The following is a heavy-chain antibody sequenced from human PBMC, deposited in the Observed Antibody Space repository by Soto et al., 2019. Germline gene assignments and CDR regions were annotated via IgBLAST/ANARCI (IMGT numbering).Heavy chain of an antibody. D-gene: IGHD3-10*01. Sequence: SETLSLTCTVSGGSISSSSYYWGWIRQPPGKGLEWIGSIYYSGSTYYNPSLKSRVTISVDTSKNQFSLKLSSVTAADTAVYYCARARLLWFGEYNWFDPWGQGTLVTVSS. CDR3: ARARLLWFGEYNWFDP. J-gene: IGHJ5*02. CDR1: GGSISSSSYY. CDR2: IYYSGST. V-gene: IGHV4-39*01.